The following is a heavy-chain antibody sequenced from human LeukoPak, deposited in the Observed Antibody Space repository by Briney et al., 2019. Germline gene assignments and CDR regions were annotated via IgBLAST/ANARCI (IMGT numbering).Heavy chain of an antibody. CDR1: GGSFSGYY. D-gene: IGHD1-26*01. CDR3: ARPAGSYYEYYFDY. J-gene: IGHJ4*02. V-gene: IGHV4-34*01. Sequence: SETLSLTCAVYGGSFSGYYWSWIRQPPGKGLEWIGEINHSGSTNYNPSLKSRVTISVDTSKNQFSLKLSSVTAADTAVYYCARPAGSYYEYYFDYWGQGTLVTVSS. CDR2: INHSGST.